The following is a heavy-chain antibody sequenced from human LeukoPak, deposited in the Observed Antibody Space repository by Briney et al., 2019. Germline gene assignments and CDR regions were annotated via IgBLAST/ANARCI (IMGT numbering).Heavy chain of an antibody. D-gene: IGHD6-19*01. Sequence: PSQTLSLTCTVSGGSISSGSYYWSWIRQPAGKGLEWIGRIYTSGSTNYNPSLKSRVTISVDTSKNQFSLKLSSVTAADTAVYYCVIQWLGAHWFDPWGQGTLVTVSS. CDR3: VIQWLGAHWFDP. CDR1: GGSISSGSYY. V-gene: IGHV4-61*02. CDR2: IYTSGST. J-gene: IGHJ5*02.